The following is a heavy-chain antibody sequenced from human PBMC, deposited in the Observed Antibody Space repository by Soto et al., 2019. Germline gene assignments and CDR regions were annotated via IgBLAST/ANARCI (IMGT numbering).Heavy chain of an antibody. D-gene: IGHD2-15*01. J-gene: IGHJ4*02. V-gene: IGHV3-48*03. CDR1: GFTFSSYE. Sequence: EVQLVESGGGLVQPGGSLRLSCAASGFTFSSYEMNWVRQAPGKGLEWVSYISSSGSTIYYADSVKGRFTISRDNAKNSLYLQMNSLRAEDTAVYYCARVQGYCSGCSCYYNYWGQGTLVTVSS. CDR3: ARVQGYCSGCSCYYNY. CDR2: ISSSGSTI.